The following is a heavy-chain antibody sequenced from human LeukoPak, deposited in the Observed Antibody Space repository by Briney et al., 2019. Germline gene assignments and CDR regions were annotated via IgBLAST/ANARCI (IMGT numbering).Heavy chain of an antibody. Sequence: PSETLSLTCTVSGGSISNYYWIWIRQPPGKGLEWIGNIYYSGSTNYNPSLESRVTISVDTSKNQFSLRLSSVTAADTAVYYSARLASGSYGPLTPFDYWGQGTLVTVSS. D-gene: IGHD1-26*01. CDR3: ARLASGSYGPLTPFDY. CDR2: IYYSGST. J-gene: IGHJ4*02. V-gene: IGHV4-59*08. CDR1: GGSISNYY.